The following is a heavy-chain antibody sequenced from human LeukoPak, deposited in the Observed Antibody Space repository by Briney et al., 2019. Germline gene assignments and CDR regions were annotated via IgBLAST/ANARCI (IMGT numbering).Heavy chain of an antibody. CDR3: AKDQIRRDGYSQGPNFDY. CDR1: GFTFSSYA. V-gene: IGHV3-30-3*01. J-gene: IGHJ4*02. D-gene: IGHD5-24*01. Sequence: GGSLRLSCAASGFTFSSYAMHWVCQAPGKGLEWVAVISYDGSNKYYADSVKGRFTISRDNSKNTLYLQMNSLRAEDTAVYYCAKDQIRRDGYSQGPNFDYWGQGTLVTVSS. CDR2: ISYDGSNK.